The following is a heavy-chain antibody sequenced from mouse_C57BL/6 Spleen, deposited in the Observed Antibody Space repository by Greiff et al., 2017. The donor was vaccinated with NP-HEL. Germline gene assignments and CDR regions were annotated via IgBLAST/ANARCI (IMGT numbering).Heavy chain of an antibody. J-gene: IGHJ4*01. V-gene: IGHV1-82*01. D-gene: IGHD4-1*01. Sequence: QVQLQQSGPELVKPGASVKISCKASGYAFSSSWMNWVKQRPGKGLEWIGRIYPGDGDTNYNGKFKGKATLTADKSSSTAYMQLSSLTSEDSAVYFCARSNWEYAMDYWGQGTSVTVSS. CDR3: ARSNWEYAMDY. CDR2: IYPGDGDT. CDR1: GYAFSSSW.